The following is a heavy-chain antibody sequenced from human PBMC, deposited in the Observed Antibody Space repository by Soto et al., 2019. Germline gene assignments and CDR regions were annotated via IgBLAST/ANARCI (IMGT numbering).Heavy chain of an antibody. J-gene: IGHJ6*02. CDR2: ISGSGGST. CDR3: ARGFRSSDVAVAEIRWYYGMAV. CDR1: GFTFSSYA. D-gene: IGHD6-19*01. V-gene: IGHV3-23*01. Sequence: PGGSPRLSCAASGFTFSSYAMSWVRQAPGKGLEWVSAISGSGGSTYYADSVKGRFTISRDNSKNTLYLQMNSLRAEDTAVYYCARGFRSSDVAVAEIRWYYGMAVWGQGTTVTVSS.